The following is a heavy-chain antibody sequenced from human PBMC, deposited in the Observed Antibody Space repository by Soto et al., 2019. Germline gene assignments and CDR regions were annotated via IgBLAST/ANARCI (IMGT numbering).Heavy chain of an antibody. D-gene: IGHD3-9*01. J-gene: IGHJ2*01. CDR3: ARDYDILTGYYSLPSDL. CDR2: ISAYNGNT. CDR1: GYTFTSYG. Sequence: QVQLVQSGAEVKKPGASVKVSCKASGYTFTSYGISWVRQAPGQGLEWMGWISAYNGNTNYAQKLQGRVTMTTDTCRSTAYMDLRSLRSDDTAVYYCARDYDILTGYYSLPSDLWGRGTLVTVAS. V-gene: IGHV1-18*01.